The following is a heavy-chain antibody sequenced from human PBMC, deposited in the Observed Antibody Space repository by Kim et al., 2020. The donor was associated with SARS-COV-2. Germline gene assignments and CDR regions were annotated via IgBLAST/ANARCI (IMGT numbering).Heavy chain of an antibody. V-gene: IGHV1-69*13. J-gene: IGHJ6*02. CDR2: IIPIFGTA. CDR1: GGTFSSYA. D-gene: IGHD4-17*01. CDR3: ARGEYYGDYDPYYYYGMDV. Sequence: SVKVSCKASGGTFSSYAISWVRQAPGQGLEWMGGIIPIFGTANYAQKFQGRVTITADESTSTAYMELSSLRSEDTAVYYCARGEYYGDYDPYYYYGMDVWGQGTTVTVSS.